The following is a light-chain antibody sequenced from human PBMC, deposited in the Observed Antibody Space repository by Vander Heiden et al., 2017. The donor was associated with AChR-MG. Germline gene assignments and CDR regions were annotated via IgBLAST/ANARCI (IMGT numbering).Light chain of an antibody. CDR3: AALDDSLSCL. CDR1: SPNTGSHY. V-gene: IGLV1-47*01. J-gene: IGLJ2*01. Sequence: QSVLTQPPSASGTPGQRVTISCPGSSPNTGSHYVYWYQHPPGTAPKLPLSRNIQRPAGVPDRFSASRSGTSASLVISGLRDEDEADYYGAALDDSLSCLFGGGTKLTVL. CDR2: RNI.